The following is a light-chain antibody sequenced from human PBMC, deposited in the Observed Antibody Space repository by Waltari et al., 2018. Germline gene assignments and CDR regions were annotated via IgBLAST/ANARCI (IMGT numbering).Light chain of an antibody. CDR3: QQHGTLPAT. J-gene: IGKJ1*01. CDR1: QSVGSSS. Sequence: DIVLTQSPGPASLSPGARVTLSCRASQSVGSSSLAWYQQKPGQAPRLVIYRASRRATGIPDRFSGGGSGTDFSLTISRMEPEDFAVYYCQQHGTLPATFGQGTKVEIK. CDR2: RAS. V-gene: IGKV3-20*01.